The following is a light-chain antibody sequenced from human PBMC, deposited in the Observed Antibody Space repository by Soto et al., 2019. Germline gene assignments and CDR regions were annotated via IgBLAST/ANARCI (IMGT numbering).Light chain of an antibody. CDR3: QQYDKSPLT. CDR2: DAS. V-gene: IGKV1-33*01. Sequence: DIQMTQSPSSLSASVGDRVTITCQASQDISNYLNWYQQKPGKAPKLLIYDASNLETGVPSRFSGSGSGTDFTFTISSLQPEDIATYYCQQYDKSPLTFGGGTKVDI. CDR1: QDISNY. J-gene: IGKJ4*01.